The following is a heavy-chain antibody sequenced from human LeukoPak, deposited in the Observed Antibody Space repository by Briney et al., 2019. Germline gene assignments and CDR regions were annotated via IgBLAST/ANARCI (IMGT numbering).Heavy chain of an antibody. J-gene: IGHJ4*02. V-gene: IGHV1-3*01. Sequence: ASVTVSCKASGHTFTTFAIHWVRQAPGQSLEWMGWINAGNGNTIYSQKFQGRVTITRDTSASTAYMELSSLRSEDTAVYYCARVYSSSRGNYLDYWGQGTLVTVSS. CDR3: ARVYSSSRGNYLDY. CDR1: GHTFTTFA. CDR2: INAGNGNT. D-gene: IGHD6-13*01.